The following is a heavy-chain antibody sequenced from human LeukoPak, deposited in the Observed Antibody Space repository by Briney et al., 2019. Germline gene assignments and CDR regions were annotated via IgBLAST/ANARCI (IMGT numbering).Heavy chain of an antibody. V-gene: IGHV3-20*04. CDR1: GFTFDDYG. D-gene: IGHD5-12*01. CDR3: ARVHGGYSYGNTLDY. Sequence: GGSLRLSCAASGFTFDDYGVTWVRQAPGKGLEWVSGISWNSVSIGYGDSVKGRFTISRDNAKNSLYLQMNSLRTEDTALYYCARVHGGYSYGNTLDY. J-gene: IGHJ4*01. CDR2: ISWNSVSI.